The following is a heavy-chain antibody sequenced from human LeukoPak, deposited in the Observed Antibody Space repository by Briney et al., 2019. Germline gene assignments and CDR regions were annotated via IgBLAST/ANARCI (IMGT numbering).Heavy chain of an antibody. CDR1: VYTFTSYY. Sequence: ASVKVSCKASVYTFTSYYMHWVRQAPGQGLEWMAWIDPYTGNTHYAQKFQGRITVTRDTSLSTTYMELSWLTSDDTALYFCAREYSASEHWGQGTLVTVSS. V-gene: IGHV1-2*02. CDR2: IDPYTGNT. D-gene: IGHD5-12*01. CDR3: AREYSASEH. J-gene: IGHJ1*01.